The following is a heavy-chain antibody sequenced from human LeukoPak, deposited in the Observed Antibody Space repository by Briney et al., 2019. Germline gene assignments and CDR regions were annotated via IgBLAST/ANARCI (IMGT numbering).Heavy chain of an antibody. CDR1: GFTFSNYW. Sequence: PGGSLRLSCAASGFTFSNYWMSWVCQAPGKGLEWVANIKQHGSEKYYVDSVKGRFTISRDNAKNSLYLQMNSLRAEDTAVYYCAREGRESSGFDYWGQGTLVTVSS. V-gene: IGHV3-7*01. CDR2: IKQHGSEK. CDR3: AREGRESSGFDY. D-gene: IGHD6-19*01. J-gene: IGHJ4*02.